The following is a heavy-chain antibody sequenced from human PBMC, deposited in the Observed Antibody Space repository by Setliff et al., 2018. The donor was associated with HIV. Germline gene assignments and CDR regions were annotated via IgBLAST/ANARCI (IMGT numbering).Heavy chain of an antibody. V-gene: IGHV4-39*07. Sequence: SETLSLTCSVSGGSFSSDSYYWGWIRQFPGKGLEWIGSIYYSGSTYYHPSLKSRVTISVDTSKNQFSLKLSSVTTADTAVYYCARGAFICYGWSYFGMDVWGQGTTVTSP. J-gene: IGHJ6*02. CDR2: IYYSGST. CDR1: GGSFSSDSYY. D-gene: IGHD2-15*01. CDR3: ARGAFICYGWSYFGMDV.